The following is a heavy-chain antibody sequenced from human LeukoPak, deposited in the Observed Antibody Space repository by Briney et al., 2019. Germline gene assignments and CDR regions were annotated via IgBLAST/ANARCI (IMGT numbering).Heavy chain of an antibody. CDR2: IYWDDDK. D-gene: IGHD3-16*02. CDR3: AHSRLNANYDYVWGSYRYTEIFDY. V-gene: IGHV2-5*02. CDR1: GFSLSTRGVG. J-gene: IGHJ4*02. Sequence: ESGPTLVNPTQTLTLTCTFSGFSLSTRGVGVGWIRQPPGKALEWLALIYWDDDKRYSPSLKSRLTITKDTSKNQVVLTMTNMDPVDTATYYCAHSRLNANYDYVWGSYRYTEIFDYWGQGTLVTVSS.